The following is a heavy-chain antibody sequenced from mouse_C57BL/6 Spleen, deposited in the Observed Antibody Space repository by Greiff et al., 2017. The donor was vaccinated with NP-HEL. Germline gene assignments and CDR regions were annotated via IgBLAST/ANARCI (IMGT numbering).Heavy chain of an antibody. V-gene: IGHV1-52*01. J-gene: IGHJ2*01. CDR1: GYTFTSYW. D-gene: IGHD4-1*01. CDR3: ARRGNWGHFDY. CDR2: IDPSDSET. Sequence: QVQLQQPGAELVRPGSSVKLSCKASGYTFTSYWMHWVKQRPIQGLEWIGNIDPSDSETHYNQKFKDKATLTVDKSSSTAYMQLSSLTSEDSAVYYCARRGNWGHFDYWGQGTTLTVSS.